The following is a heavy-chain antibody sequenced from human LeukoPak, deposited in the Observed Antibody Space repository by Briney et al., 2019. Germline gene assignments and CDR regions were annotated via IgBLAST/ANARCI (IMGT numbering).Heavy chain of an antibody. D-gene: IGHD4-17*01. J-gene: IGHJ4*02. V-gene: IGHV1-2*02. CDR3: ARAPLNGDYIDY. Sequence: ASVKVSCKASGGTFSSYAISWVRQAPGQGLEWMGWINPNSGGTNYAQKFQGRVTMTRDTSISTAYMELSRLRSDDTAVYYCARAPLNGDYIDYWGQGTLVTVSS. CDR2: INPNSGGT. CDR1: GGTFSSYA.